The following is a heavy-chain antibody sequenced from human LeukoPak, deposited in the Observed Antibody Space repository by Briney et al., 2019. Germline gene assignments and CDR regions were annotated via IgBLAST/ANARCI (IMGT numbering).Heavy chain of an antibody. CDR3: TTDFRDGYAGD. V-gene: IGHV3-15*01. CDR1: GLTFSNAW. D-gene: IGHD5-24*01. Sequence: GGSLRLSCAASGLTFSNAWMIWVRQAPGKGLEWVGRIKSKFVGGAIDYAAPVKGRFTISRDDSINTVYLQMNSLKTEDTAVYYCTTDFRDGYAGDWGQGTLVTVSS. J-gene: IGHJ4*02. CDR2: IKSKFVGGAI.